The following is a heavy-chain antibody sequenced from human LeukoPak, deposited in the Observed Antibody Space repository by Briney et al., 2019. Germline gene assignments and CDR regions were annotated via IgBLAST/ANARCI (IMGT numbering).Heavy chain of an antibody. J-gene: IGHJ4*02. CDR3: AKSAYYDSSGFYREYYFDY. D-gene: IGHD3-22*01. Sequence: GGSLRLSCAASRFTFSNYAMSWVRQAPGKGLEWVSTISGSGGSTYYADSVKGRFTISRDNSKDTLHLQMNSLRAEDTAVYYCAKSAYYDSSGFYREYYFDYWGQGTLVTVSS. V-gene: IGHV3-23*01. CDR1: RFTFSNYA. CDR2: ISGSGGST.